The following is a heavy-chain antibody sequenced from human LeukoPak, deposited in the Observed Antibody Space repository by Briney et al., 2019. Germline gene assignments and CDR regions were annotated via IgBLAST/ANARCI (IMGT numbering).Heavy chain of an antibody. Sequence: TSETLSLTCAVSGYSIRSGYYWGWIRQPPGKGLEWIGSIYHSGSTYYNPSLKSRVTISVDTSKNQFYLKLSSVTAADTAVYYCASGASMVRGVIDYYYYMDVWGKGTTVTVSS. CDR1: GYSIRSGYY. J-gene: IGHJ6*03. CDR2: IYHSGST. D-gene: IGHD3-10*01. CDR3: ASGASMVRGVIDYYYYMDV. V-gene: IGHV4-38-2*01.